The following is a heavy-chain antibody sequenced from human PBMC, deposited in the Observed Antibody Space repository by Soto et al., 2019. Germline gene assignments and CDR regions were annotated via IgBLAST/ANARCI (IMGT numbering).Heavy chain of an antibody. D-gene: IGHD1-26*01. CDR3: SQTLGLALGGSGRCGL. CDR1: GGTFSNYA. Sequence: QVQLVQSGAEVKKPGSSVKVSCKASGGTFSNYAISWVRQAPGQGLEWMGGITPFFGTANYAQKFQGRITMTARESMSTDYRELSGLRSEDTAVHYCSQTLGLALGGSGRCGLLGRGTLVTVSS. V-gene: IGHV1-69*12. CDR2: ITPFFGTA. J-gene: IGHJ2*01.